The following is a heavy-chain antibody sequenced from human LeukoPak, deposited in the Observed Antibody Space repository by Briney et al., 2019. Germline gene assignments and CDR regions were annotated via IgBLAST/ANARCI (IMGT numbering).Heavy chain of an antibody. J-gene: IGHJ4*02. Sequence: ASVKVSCKASGYTFTSYDINWVRQATGQGLEWMGWMNPNSGNTGYAQKFQGRVTMTRNTSMSTAYMELSSLRSEDTAVYYCATGLLLWFGELRDYWGQGTLVTVSS. V-gene: IGHV1-8*01. CDR1: GYTFTSYD. D-gene: IGHD3-10*01. CDR3: ATGLLLWFGELRDY. CDR2: MNPNSGNT.